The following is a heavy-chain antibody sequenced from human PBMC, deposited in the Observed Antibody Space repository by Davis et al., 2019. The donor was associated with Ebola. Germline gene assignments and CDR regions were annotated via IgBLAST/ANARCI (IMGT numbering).Heavy chain of an antibody. D-gene: IGHD6-6*01. CDR1: GGTFSSYA. Sequence: ASVKVSCKASGGTFSSYAISWVRQAPGQGLEWMGWINPNSGGTNYAQKFQGRVTMTRDTSISTAYMELSRLRSDDTAVYYCADSGARPSYGMDVWGQGTTVTVSS. J-gene: IGHJ6*02. CDR2: INPNSGGT. V-gene: IGHV1-2*02. CDR3: ADSGARPSYGMDV.